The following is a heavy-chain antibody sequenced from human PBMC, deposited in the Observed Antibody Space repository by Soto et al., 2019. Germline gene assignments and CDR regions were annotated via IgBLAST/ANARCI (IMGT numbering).Heavy chain of an antibody. Sequence: GGSLRLSCAASGFTFSSYSMNWVRQAPGKGLEWVSYISSSSSTIYYADSVKGRFTISRDNAKNSLYLQMNSLRDEDTAVYYCARTKTGTTVFIQRAIRNTYFDYWGQGTLVTVSS. CDR2: ISSSSSTI. CDR1: GFTFSSYS. D-gene: IGHD1-7*01. V-gene: IGHV3-48*02. CDR3: ARTKTGTTVFIQRAIRNTYFDY. J-gene: IGHJ4*02.